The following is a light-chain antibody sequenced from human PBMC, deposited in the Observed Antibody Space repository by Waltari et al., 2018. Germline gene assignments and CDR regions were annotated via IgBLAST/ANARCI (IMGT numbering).Light chain of an antibody. J-gene: IGKJ2*03. CDR3: QQYSSSSMFS. CDR2: KTF. Sequence: DIQLTQYPSTLSASVGDRVTITCRASQSISTPLAWFQQKQGNPPKLLIYKTFNLERGVPARFSGSGSGTEFTLTITSLQPDDFATYYCQQYSSSSMFSFGQGTKLEIK. CDR1: QSISTP. V-gene: IGKV1-5*03.